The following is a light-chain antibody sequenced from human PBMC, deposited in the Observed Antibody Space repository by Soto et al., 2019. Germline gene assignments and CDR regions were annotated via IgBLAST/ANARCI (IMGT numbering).Light chain of an antibody. CDR1: QSVSSRY. Sequence: EILLTQSPGTLSLSPGERATLSCGASQSVSSRYLAWYQQKPGQAPRLLIYGASSRATGIPDRFSGSGSGTDFTLTISRLETEDFAVYYCQQYNNWHTWTFGQGTKVDI. J-gene: IGKJ1*01. CDR2: GAS. CDR3: QQYNNWHTWT. V-gene: IGKV3-20*01.